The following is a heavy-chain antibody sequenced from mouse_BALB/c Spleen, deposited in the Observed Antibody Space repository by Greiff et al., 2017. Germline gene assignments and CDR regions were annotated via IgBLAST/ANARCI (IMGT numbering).Heavy chain of an antibody. Sequence: VQLQQSGAELVRPGTSVKVSCKASGYAFTNYLLEWVKQRPGQGLEWIGVINPGSGGTNYNEKFKGKATLTADKSSSTAYMQLSSLTSDDSAVYFCARSGRPYAMDYWGQGTSVTVSS. CDR3: ARSGRPYAMDY. D-gene: IGHD3-1*01. V-gene: IGHV1-54*01. J-gene: IGHJ4*01. CDR1: GYAFTNYL. CDR2: INPGSGGT.